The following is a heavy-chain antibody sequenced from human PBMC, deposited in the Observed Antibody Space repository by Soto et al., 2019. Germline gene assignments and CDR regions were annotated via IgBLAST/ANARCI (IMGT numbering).Heavy chain of an antibody. Sequence: GGSLRLSCAASGFTFSNYWMHWVRQAPGQGLVWVSRINTDGSSTTYADSVKGRFTISRDNAKNTLFLQMNNLRVEDTAVYYCAKDRRDGDFMHILVVDFWGQGALVTVSS. D-gene: IGHD2-15*01. J-gene: IGHJ4*02. CDR2: INTDGSST. CDR3: AKDRRDGDFMHILVVDF. V-gene: IGHV3-74*01. CDR1: GFTFSNYW.